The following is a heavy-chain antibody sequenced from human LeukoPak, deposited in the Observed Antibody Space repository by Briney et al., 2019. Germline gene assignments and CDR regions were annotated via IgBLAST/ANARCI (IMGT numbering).Heavy chain of an antibody. J-gene: IGHJ3*02. CDR3: ARGRDHAFDI. Sequence: TGGSLRLSCAASGLAFSSSAMNRVRQTPGKGLEWLSYSSASSSDVYYADSVKGRFTISRDNAKSSLYLQMNSLTAEDTAIYFCARGRDHAFDIWGQGTRVTVSS. V-gene: IGHV3-48*01. CDR1: GLAFSSSA. CDR2: SSASSSDV.